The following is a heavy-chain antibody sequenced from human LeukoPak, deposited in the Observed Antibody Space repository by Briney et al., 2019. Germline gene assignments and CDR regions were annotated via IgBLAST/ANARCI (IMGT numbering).Heavy chain of an antibody. CDR1: GYTFTGYY. J-gene: IGHJ4*02. V-gene: IGHV1-2*02. CDR3: ARSKAYYYDSSGYYHAHDS. D-gene: IGHD3-22*01. Sequence: ASVKVSCKASGYTFTGYYMHWVRQAPGQALEWMGWINPNSGGTNYAQKFQGRVTMTRDTSISTASMELSMLRSDDTAVYYCARSKAYYYDSSGYYHAHDSWGQGTLVTVSS. CDR2: INPNSGGT.